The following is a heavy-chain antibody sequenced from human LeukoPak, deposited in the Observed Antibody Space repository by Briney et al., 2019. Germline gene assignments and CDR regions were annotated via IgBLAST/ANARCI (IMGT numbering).Heavy chain of an antibody. CDR3: ARGSIAVAGTPFDY. J-gene: IGHJ4*02. V-gene: IGHV1-18*04. D-gene: IGHD6-19*01. CDR1: GYTFTGYY. CDR2: ISAYNGNT. Sequence: ASVKVSCKASGYTFTGYYMHWVRQAPGQGLEWMGWISAYNGNTNYAQKLQGRVTVTTDTSTSTAYMELRSLRSDDTAVYYCARGSIAVAGTPFDYWGQGTLVTVSS.